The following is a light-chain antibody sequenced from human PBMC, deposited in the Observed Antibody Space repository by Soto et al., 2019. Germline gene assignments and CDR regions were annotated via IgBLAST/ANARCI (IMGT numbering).Light chain of an antibody. V-gene: IGLV2-23*01. CDR3: SSSIDSTTFYV. J-gene: IGLJ1*01. CDR2: EAS. Sequence: QSVLTQPASVSGSPGQSITIACTGNNTDFGNNNLVSWFQQHPGKAPKLLIYEASRRSSGVSKRFSGSKSGNTASLTISELEPEDEAVYYCSSSIDSTTFYVFATGTKLTVL. CDR1: NTDFGNNNL.